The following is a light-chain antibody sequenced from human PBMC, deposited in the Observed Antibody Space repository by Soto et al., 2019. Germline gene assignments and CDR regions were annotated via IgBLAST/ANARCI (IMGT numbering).Light chain of an antibody. Sequence: EIVLTQSPGTLSVSPGERATLFCRARQSISSTYLAWYQKKPGQAPRLLLYGAFNRATGIPDRFSGSGSGTAFPLTISRLEPEDCAFYYCQQYGSSSFAFGPGTKVQIK. CDR2: GAF. CDR1: QSISSTY. V-gene: IGKV3-20*01. CDR3: QQYGSSSFA. J-gene: IGKJ3*01.